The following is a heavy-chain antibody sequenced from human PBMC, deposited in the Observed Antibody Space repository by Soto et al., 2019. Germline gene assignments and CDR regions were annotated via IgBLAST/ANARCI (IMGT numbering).Heavy chain of an antibody. Sequence: QVQLVQSGAEVKKPGSSVKVSCKASGGTFSSYTISWVRQAPGQGLEWMGRIIPILGIANYAQKFQGRVTITADKSTSTAYMELSSLRSEDTAVYYCASGGATVVPGDYYYYGMDVWGQGTTVTVSS. J-gene: IGHJ6*02. CDR1: GGTFSSYT. CDR2: IIPILGIA. V-gene: IGHV1-69*02. CDR3: ASGGATVVPGDYYYYGMDV. D-gene: IGHD4-17*01.